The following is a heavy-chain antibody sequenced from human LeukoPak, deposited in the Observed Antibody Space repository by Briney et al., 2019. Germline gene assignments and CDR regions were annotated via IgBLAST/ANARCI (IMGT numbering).Heavy chain of an antibody. CDR3: GIVKLATPH. CDR2: INTGTGNT. Sequence: ASVKVSCKASGYAFIEYAIHWMRQAPGQRPEWMGWINTGTGNTKYSQNFQGRINLSRDTSANAAYMEPSSLRFEDTAIYYCGIVKLATPHWGLGTQVTVSS. J-gene: IGHJ4*02. V-gene: IGHV1-3*04. CDR1: GYAFIEYA.